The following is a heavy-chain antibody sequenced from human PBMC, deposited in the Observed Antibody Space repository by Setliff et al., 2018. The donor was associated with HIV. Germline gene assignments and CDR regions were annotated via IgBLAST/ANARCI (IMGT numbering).Heavy chain of an antibody. Sequence: PSETLSLTCTVSDGSFSSDYWTWIRQTPGKGLEWVGYIYYSGSTKHNPSLTSRVTISVDTSKNHFSLKLTSVTAADTAVYYCARAEMATIVAFDIWGQGTMVTVS. V-gene: IGHV4-59*01. CDR1: DGSFSSDY. D-gene: IGHD5-12*01. J-gene: IGHJ3*02. CDR2: IYYSGST. CDR3: ARAEMATIVAFDI.